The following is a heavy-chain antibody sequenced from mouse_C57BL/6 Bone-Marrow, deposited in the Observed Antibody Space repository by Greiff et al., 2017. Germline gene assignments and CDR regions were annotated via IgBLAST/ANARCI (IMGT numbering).Heavy chain of an antibody. CDR1: GYTFTSYG. V-gene: IGHV1-81*01. D-gene: IGHD2-5*01. CDR3: ARFRAYYSNYRGDY. CDR2: IYPRSGNT. J-gene: IGHJ4*01. Sequence: VQLQESGAELARPGASVKLSCKASGYTFTSYGISWVKQRTRQGLGWIWEIYPRSGNTYYNEKFKGTATLTADKASSTAYMELRSLTSEDSAVYFCARFRAYYSNYRGDYWGQGTSGTVSS.